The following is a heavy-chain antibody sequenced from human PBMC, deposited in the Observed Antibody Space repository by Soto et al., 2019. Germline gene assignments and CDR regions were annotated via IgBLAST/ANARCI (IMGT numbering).Heavy chain of an antibody. Sequence: PGGSLRLSCGASGFTFRDHYIDWVRQAPGKGLEWVGRTRNKANSYTTEYAASVKGRFTISRDDSKNSLYLQMNSLKTEDTAVYYCARGITMVRGVRITLYYYYYGMDVWGQGTTVTVSS. CDR2: TRNKANSYTT. J-gene: IGHJ6*02. CDR1: GFTFRDHY. CDR3: ARGITMVRGVRITLYYYYYGMDV. V-gene: IGHV3-72*01. D-gene: IGHD3-10*01.